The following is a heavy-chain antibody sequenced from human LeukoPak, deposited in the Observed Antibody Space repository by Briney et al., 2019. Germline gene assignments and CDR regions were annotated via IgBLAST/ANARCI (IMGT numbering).Heavy chain of an antibody. CDR3: ARLVVATARGAFDI. J-gene: IGHJ3*02. CDR1: GGSISSGDYY. D-gene: IGHD2-21*02. V-gene: IGHV4-30-4*01. CDR2: IYYSGST. Sequence: PSQTLSLTCTVSGGSISSGDYYWSWIRQPPGKGLEWIGYIYYSGSTYYNPSLKSRVTISVDTSKNQFSLKLSSVTAADTAVYYCARLVVATARGAFDIWGQGTMVTVSS.